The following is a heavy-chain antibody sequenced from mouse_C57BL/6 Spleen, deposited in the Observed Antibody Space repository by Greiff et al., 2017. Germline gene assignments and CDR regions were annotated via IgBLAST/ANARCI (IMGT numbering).Heavy chain of an antibody. CDR3: ARGGDYDPFAY. J-gene: IGHJ3*01. Sequence: QVQLQQSGAELVKPGASVKISCKASGYAFSSYWMTWLKQRPGKGLEWIGQIYPGDGDTNYNGKFKGKATLTADKSSSTAYMQLSSLTSEDSAVYFCARGGDYDPFAYWGQGTLVTVSA. CDR2: IYPGDGDT. V-gene: IGHV1-80*01. D-gene: IGHD2-4*01. CDR1: GYAFSSYW.